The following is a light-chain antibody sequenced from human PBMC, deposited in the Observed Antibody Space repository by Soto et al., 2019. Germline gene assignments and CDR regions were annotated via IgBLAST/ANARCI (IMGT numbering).Light chain of an antibody. CDR2: MAS. CDR3: QHYNTYSRT. CDR1: QTVGSC. J-gene: IGKJ3*01. V-gene: IGKV1-5*03. Sequence: DIQMTQSPSTLSVSVGDRVTITCRASQTVGSCLAWYQQKPGKAPKLLIYMASTLESGIPSRFSGSGSGTDFTLTISSLQSDDFAFYYCQHYNTYSRTFGPGTKVDIK.